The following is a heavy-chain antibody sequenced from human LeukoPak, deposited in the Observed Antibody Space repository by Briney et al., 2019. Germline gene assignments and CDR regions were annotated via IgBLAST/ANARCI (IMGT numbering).Heavy chain of an antibody. Sequence: PGGSLRLSCAASGFTFSSYAMSWVRQAPGKGLEWVSAISGSGGSTYYADSVKGRFTISRDNSKNTLYLQMNSPRAEDTAVYYCAKGGGYSGYEIFDYWGQGTLVTVSS. CDR2: ISGSGGST. J-gene: IGHJ4*02. CDR3: AKGGGYSGYEIFDY. CDR1: GFTFSSYA. D-gene: IGHD5-12*01. V-gene: IGHV3-23*01.